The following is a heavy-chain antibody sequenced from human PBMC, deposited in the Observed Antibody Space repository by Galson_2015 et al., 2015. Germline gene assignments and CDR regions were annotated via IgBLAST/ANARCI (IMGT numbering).Heavy chain of an antibody. J-gene: IGHJ4*02. V-gene: IGHV3-48*02. Sequence: SLRLSCAASGFDFSIYSMNWVRQAPGKGLEWVSYIHSSGRTIHHADSVKGRFTISRDNANNLLFLQMNSLRDEDTAVYYCTRDPHALDYWGQGALATVSS. CDR1: GFDFSIYS. CDR3: TRDPHALDY. CDR2: IHSSGRTI.